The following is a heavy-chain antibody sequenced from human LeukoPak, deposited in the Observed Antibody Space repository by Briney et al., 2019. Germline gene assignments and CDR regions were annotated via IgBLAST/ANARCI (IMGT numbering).Heavy chain of an antibody. CDR3: ARPPGRDGYNRYDY. V-gene: IGHV1-2*02. D-gene: IGHD5-24*01. J-gene: IGHJ4*02. CDR1: GYTFTDYY. Sequence: GASVKVSCKASGYTFTDYYLHWVRQAPGQGLQWMGWINPNSGGTTFAQKFQGRVTMTRDTSISTAYMELSSLRFDDTAVYYCARPPGRDGYNRYDYWGQGTLVTVPS. CDR2: INPNSGGT.